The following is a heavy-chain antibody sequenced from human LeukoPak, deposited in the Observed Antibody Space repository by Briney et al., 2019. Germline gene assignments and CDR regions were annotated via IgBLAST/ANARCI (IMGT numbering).Heavy chain of an antibody. J-gene: IGHJ1*01. CDR1: GFTFGDYA. Sequence: GGSLRLSCTASGFTFGDYAMSWVRQAPGKGLEWVGFIRSKAYGGTTEYAAFVKGRFTISRDDSKSIAYLQMNSLKTEDTAVYYCTTIGRKVTNFQHRGQGTLVTVSS. CDR3: TTIGRKVTNFQH. V-gene: IGHV3-49*04. D-gene: IGHD4-17*01. CDR2: IRSKAYGGTT.